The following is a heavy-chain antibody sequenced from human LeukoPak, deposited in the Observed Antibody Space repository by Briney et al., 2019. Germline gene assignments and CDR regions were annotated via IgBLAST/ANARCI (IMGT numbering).Heavy chain of an antibody. Sequence: ASETLSLTCAVSGGSISSSNWWSWVRQPPGKGLEWIGEIYRSGSTNYNPSLKSRVTVSVDKSKNQFSLKLGSVTAADTAVYYCARASEVTMVRGVKGSYFQHWGQGTLVTVSS. J-gene: IGHJ1*01. CDR2: IYRSGST. V-gene: IGHV4-4*02. D-gene: IGHD3-10*01. CDR3: ARASEVTMVRGVKGSYFQH. CDR1: GGSISSSNW.